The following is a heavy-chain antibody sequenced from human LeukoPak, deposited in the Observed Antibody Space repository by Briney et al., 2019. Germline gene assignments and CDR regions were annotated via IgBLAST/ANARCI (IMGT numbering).Heavy chain of an antibody. V-gene: IGHV4-59*08. CDR2: IYYSGST. CDR1: GGSISSYY. Sequence: ASETLSLTCTVPGGSISSYYWSWIRQPPGKGLEWIGYIYYSGSTNYNPSLKSRVTISVDTSKNQCSLKLSSVTAADTAVYYCARRGGGLDYWGQGTLVTVSS. J-gene: IGHJ4*02. CDR3: ARRGGGLDY. D-gene: IGHD2-15*01.